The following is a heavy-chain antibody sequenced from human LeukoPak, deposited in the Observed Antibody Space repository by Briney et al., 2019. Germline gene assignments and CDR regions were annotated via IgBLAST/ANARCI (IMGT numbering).Heavy chain of an antibody. D-gene: IGHD3-10*01. V-gene: IGHV3-7*01. Sequence: GGSLRLSCAASGFTFTNYWMSWVRQAPGKGLEWVANIKPDGSEKYYVDSVKGRFTISRDNAKNSLYLQMNSLRAEDTVVYYCARDYYYGSGSYLKWGQGTLVTVSS. CDR1: GFTFTNYW. CDR2: IKPDGSEK. CDR3: ARDYYYGSGSYLK. J-gene: IGHJ4*02.